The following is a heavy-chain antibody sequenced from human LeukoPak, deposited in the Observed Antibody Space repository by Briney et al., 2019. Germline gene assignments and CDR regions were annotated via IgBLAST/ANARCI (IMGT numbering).Heavy chain of an antibody. V-gene: IGHV3-30*02. J-gene: IGHJ4*02. D-gene: IGHD2-2*01. CDR2: IRYDGSNK. CDR3: ADIVVVPAAYDY. CDR1: GFTFSSYG. Sequence: PGGSLRLSCAASGFTFSSYGMHWVRQAPGKGLEWVAFIRYDGSNKYYADSVKGRFTISRDNSKNTLYLQMNSLRAEDTAVYYCADIVVVPAAYDYWGQGTLVTVSS.